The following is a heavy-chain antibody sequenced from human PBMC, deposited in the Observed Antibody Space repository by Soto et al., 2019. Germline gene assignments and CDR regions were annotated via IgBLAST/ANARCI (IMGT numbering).Heavy chain of an antibody. V-gene: IGHV3-30-3*01. J-gene: IGHJ6*02. CDR2: ISYDGSNK. CDR1: GFTFSSYA. Sequence: QVQLVESGGGVVQPGRSLRLSCAASGFTFSSYAMHWVRQAPGKGLEWVAVISYDGSNKYDEDSVKGRFTISRHNSKNTQHLQMNSPRAEDTAVYYCARDSSSGWDYGMAVWGQGTTVTVS. D-gene: IGHD6-19*01. CDR3: ARDSSSGWDYGMAV.